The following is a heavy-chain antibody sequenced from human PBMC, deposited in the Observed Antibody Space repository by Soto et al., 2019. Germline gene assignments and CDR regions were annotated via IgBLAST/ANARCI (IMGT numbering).Heavy chain of an antibody. CDR3: ARLGTLTGYVY. Sequence: TGGSLRLSCAASGFTFSGYWMSWVRQAPGKGLEWVANIKQDGSEKYYVDSVKGRFTISRDNAKNSLFLQMDSLRAEDTAVYYCARLGTLTGYVYWGQGALVTVSS. V-gene: IGHV3-7*01. CDR2: IKQDGSEK. J-gene: IGHJ4*02. D-gene: IGHD3-9*01. CDR1: GFTFSGYW.